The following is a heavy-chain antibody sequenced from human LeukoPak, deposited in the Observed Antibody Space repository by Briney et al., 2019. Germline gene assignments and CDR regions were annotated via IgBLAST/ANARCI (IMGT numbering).Heavy chain of an antibody. Sequence: ASVKVSCKTSGYTFTNYALSWVRQAPGQGLEWMGSISPYNGNADYAQKLQGRVTMTTDASTTTGYMELRGLRSDDTAIYYCARGWLQPYWYFDLWGRGTLVTVSS. V-gene: IGHV1-18*01. CDR3: ARGWLQPYWYFDL. J-gene: IGHJ2*01. CDR2: ISPYNGNA. CDR1: GYTFTNYA. D-gene: IGHD5-24*01.